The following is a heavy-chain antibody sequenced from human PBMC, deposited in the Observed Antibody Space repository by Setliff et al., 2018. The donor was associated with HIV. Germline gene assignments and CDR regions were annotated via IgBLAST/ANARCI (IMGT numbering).Heavy chain of an antibody. D-gene: IGHD3-3*01. CDR3: ARDVNYNFWSGYYPSFDY. Sequence: PSETLSLTCTVSGGSITSGGYYWSWIRQHPGKGLEWIGYIYYSGSTYYNPSLKSRVTISVDTSKNQFSLKLSSVTAADTAVYYCARDVNYNFWSGYYPSFDYWGQGTLVTVSS. V-gene: IGHV4-31*03. CDR1: GGSITSGGYY. CDR2: IYYSGST. J-gene: IGHJ4*02.